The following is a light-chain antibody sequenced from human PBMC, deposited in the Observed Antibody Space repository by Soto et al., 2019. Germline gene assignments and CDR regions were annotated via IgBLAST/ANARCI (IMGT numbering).Light chain of an antibody. CDR1: SSNIGSNY. CDR2: DND. Sequence: QSVLTQPPSVSAAPGQRVTISCSGSSSNIGSNYVSWYQQVPGTAPKLLLYDNDKRPSGIPDRFFGSKSGTSATLGIAGLQTADEADYYCGTWESYLSVGVFGGGTKLTVL. V-gene: IGLV1-51*01. J-gene: IGLJ2*01. CDR3: GTWESYLSVGV.